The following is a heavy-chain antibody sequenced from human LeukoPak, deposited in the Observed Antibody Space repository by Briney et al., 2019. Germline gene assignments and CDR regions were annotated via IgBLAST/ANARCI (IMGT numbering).Heavy chain of an antibody. CDR3: AKGGGYDYFDY. J-gene: IGHJ4*02. CDR2: IWYDGSNK. Sequence: GGSLRLSCAASGFTFSSYGMHWVRQAPGKGLEWVAVIWYDGSNKYYADSVKGRFTISRDNSKNTLYLQMNSLRAEDTAVYYCAKGGGYDYFDYWGQGILVTVSS. V-gene: IGHV3-33*06. CDR1: GFTFSSYG. D-gene: IGHD5-12*01.